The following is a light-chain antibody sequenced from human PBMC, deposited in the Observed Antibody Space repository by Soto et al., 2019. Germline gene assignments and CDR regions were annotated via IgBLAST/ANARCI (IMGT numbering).Light chain of an antibody. V-gene: IGKV1-5*03. J-gene: IGKJ1*01. CDR1: QSISSW. Sequence: DIQMTQFPSTLSASVGDRVTITCRASQSISSWLAWYQQKPRKAPKLLIYKASSLESGVTSRFSGSGSGTEFTLTISSLQPDDFATYYCHQYKSYSRTFGQGTKVEI. CDR2: KAS. CDR3: HQYKSYSRT.